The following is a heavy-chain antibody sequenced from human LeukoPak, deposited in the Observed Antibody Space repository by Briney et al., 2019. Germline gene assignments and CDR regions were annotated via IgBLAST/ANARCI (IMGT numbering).Heavy chain of an antibody. CDR1: GYTFTGYY. CDR2: INPNSGGT. V-gene: IGHV1-2*02. CDR3: ARNRETAGTLYYYYGMDV. Sequence: ASVKVSCKASGYTFTGYYMHWVRQAPGQGLEWMGWINPNSGGTNYAQKFQGRVTMTRNTSISTAYMELSSLRSEDTAVYYCARNRETAGTLYYYYGMDVWGQGTTVTVSS. D-gene: IGHD6-13*01. J-gene: IGHJ6*02.